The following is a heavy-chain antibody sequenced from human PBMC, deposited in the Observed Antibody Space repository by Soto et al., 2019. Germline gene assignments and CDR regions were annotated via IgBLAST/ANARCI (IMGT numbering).Heavy chain of an antibody. CDR1: GDSINSYY. V-gene: IGHV4-59*01. CDR2: IYDSGST. D-gene: IGHD3-9*01. Sequence: SETLSLTCTVSGDSINSYYWSWIRQPPGKGLEWIGYIYDSGSTNYNPSLKSRVTISVDTSKNQFSLKLTSVTAADTAMYYCATEAGVRYPFDPWGQGTLVTAPQ. J-gene: IGHJ5*02. CDR3: ATEAGVRYPFDP.